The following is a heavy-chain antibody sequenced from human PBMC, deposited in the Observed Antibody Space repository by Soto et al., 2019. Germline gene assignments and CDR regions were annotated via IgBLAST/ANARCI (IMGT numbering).Heavy chain of an antibody. Sequence: GGSLRLSCAAPGLTFRSSGMPWVRKAPGKGLEWVAVISYDGRNKYYADAVKGRFTISRDNSKNTPYLQMSSLRAEDTAVYYCVKYGSSGWPYFYDMDVWGQGTTVTVSS. CDR1: GLTFRSSG. CDR3: VKYGSSGWPYFYDMDV. D-gene: IGHD6-19*01. V-gene: IGHV3-30*18. J-gene: IGHJ6*02. CDR2: ISYDGRNK.